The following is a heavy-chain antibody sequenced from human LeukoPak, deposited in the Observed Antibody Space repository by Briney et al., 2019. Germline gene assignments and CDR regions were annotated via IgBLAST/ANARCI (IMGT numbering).Heavy chain of an antibody. CDR1: GGTFSSYA. CDR2: IIPIFGTA. V-gene: IGHV1-69*06. D-gene: IGHD2-2*01. Sequence: GSSVKVSCKASGGTFSSYAISWVRQAPGQGLEWMGGIIPIFGTANYAQKFQGRVTITADKSTSTAYMELSSLRSEDTAVYYCARFCSSTSCYDYFDYWGQGTLVTVSS. J-gene: IGHJ4*02. CDR3: ARFCSSTSCYDYFDY.